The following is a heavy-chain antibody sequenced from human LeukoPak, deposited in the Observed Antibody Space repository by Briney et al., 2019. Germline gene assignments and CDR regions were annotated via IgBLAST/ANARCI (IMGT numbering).Heavy chain of an antibody. V-gene: IGHV4-4*02. CDR2: IYHSGST. J-gene: IGHJ6*03. Sequence: KPSETLSLTCAVSGGSISSSNWWSWVRQPPGKGLEWIGEIYHSGSTNYNPSLKSRVTISVDKSKNQFSLKLSSVTAADTAVYYCARVVAARTPVYYYYYMDVWGKGTTVTVSS. D-gene: IGHD6-6*01. CDR1: GGSISSSNW. CDR3: ARVVAARTPVYYYYYMDV.